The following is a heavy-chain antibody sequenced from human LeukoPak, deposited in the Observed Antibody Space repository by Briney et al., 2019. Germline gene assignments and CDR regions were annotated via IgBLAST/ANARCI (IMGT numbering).Heavy chain of an antibody. CDR1: GGTFSSYA. CDR2: IIPILGIA. J-gene: IGHJ5*02. Sequence: ASVKVSCKASGGTFSSYAISWVRQAPGQGLEWMGRIIPILGIANYAQKFQGRVTITADKSTSTAYMELSSLRSEDTAVYYCASTYYDFWSGQVALGNWFDPWGQGTLVTVSS. CDR3: ASTYYDFWSGQVALGNWFDP. D-gene: IGHD3-3*01. V-gene: IGHV1-69*04.